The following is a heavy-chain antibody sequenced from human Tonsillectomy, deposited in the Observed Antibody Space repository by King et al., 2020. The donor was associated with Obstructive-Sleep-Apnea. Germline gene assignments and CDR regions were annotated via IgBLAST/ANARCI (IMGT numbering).Heavy chain of an antibody. J-gene: IGHJ4*02. D-gene: IGHD3-10*01. CDR2: INHSGST. CDR3: ARRYYGSGSYSPFDY. CDR1: GGSFTGYH. Sequence: VQLQQWGAGLLKPSETLSLTCAVYGGSFTGYHWSWIRQPPGKGLEWIGEINHSGSTNYNPSLKSQVTMLVDTSKNQFSLNLSSVTAADTAVYYCARRYYGSGSYSPFDYWGQGNLVTVSS. V-gene: IGHV4-34*01.